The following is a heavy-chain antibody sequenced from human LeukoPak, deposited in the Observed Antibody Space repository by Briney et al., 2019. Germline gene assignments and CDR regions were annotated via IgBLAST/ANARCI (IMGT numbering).Heavy chain of an antibody. CDR2: IIPIFGTA. J-gene: IGHJ4*02. CDR1: GYTFTGYY. D-gene: IGHD3-22*01. Sequence: ASVKVSCKASGYTFTGYYMHWVRQAPGQGLEWMGGIIPIFGTANYAQKFQGRVTITADESTSTAYMELSSLRSEDTAVYYCARDYDSSGFTHYFDYWGQGTLVTVSS. V-gene: IGHV1-69*13. CDR3: ARDYDSSGFTHYFDY.